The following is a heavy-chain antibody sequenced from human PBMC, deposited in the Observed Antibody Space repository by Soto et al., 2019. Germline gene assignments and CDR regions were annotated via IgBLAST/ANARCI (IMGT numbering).Heavy chain of an antibody. CDR3: AFGKATSWPPVEYFRS. CDR1: GGTLTKYA. Sequence: VLLVQSGAEVKKPGSSVRVSCKASGGTLTKYAISWVRQAPGQGLEWMGGIMHRFGTANCPQNFQARVSITADESTATAYMALSSLRSADTAVYYCAFGKATSWPPVEYFRSWGQGTLVTVSP. J-gene: IGHJ4*02. CDR2: IMHRFGTA. V-gene: IGHV1-69*01. D-gene: IGHD2-15*01.